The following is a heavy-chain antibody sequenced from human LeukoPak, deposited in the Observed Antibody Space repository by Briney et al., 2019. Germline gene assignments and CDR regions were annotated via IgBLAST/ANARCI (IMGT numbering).Heavy chain of an antibody. CDR1: GFTFSSYA. CDR2: ISGSGGSI. J-gene: IGHJ4*02. V-gene: IGHV3-23*01. Sequence: GGSLRLSCAASGFTFSSYAMSWVRQAPGKGLEWVSGISGSGGSIYYADSVKGRFTISRDNSKNTLYLQMNSLRAEDTALYYCARAASDWYNYFDYWGQGTLVTVSS. CDR3: ARAASDWYNYFDY. D-gene: IGHD6-19*01.